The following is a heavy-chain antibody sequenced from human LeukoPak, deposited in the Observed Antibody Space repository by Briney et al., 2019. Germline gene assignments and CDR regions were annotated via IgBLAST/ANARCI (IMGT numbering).Heavy chain of an antibody. V-gene: IGHV3-13*01. D-gene: IGHD1-26*01. CDR2: IGTAGDT. Sequence: GGSLRLSCAASGFTFSSYDMPWVRQATGKGLEWVSAIGTAGDTYYPGSVKGRFTISRENAKNSLYLQMSSLRAGDTAVYFAARAGSDGYYFDYWGQGTLVTVSS. CDR1: GFTFSSYD. CDR3: ARAGSDGYYFDY. J-gene: IGHJ4*02.